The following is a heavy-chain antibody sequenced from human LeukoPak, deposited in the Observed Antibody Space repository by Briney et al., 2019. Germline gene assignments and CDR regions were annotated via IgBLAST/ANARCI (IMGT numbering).Heavy chain of an antibody. CDR3: ALLWFGELFRQIDY. D-gene: IGHD3-10*01. V-gene: IGHV1-2*02. J-gene: IGHJ4*02. CDR2: INPNSGGT. CDR1: GYTFTDYY. Sequence: ASVKVSCKASGYTFTDYYMHWVRQAPGQGLEWMGWINPNSGGTNYAQKFQGRVTMTRDTSISTAYMELSRLRSDDTAVYYCALLWFGELFRQIDYWGQGTLVTVSS.